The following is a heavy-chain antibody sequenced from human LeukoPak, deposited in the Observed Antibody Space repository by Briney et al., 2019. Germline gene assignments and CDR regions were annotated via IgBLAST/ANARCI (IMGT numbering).Heavy chain of an antibody. D-gene: IGHD5-12*01. CDR3: VRAMATIPVGFFDY. Sequence: SETLSLTCTVSGGSVSSGSYYWSWIRQPPGKELEWIAYIYYSGSTNYNPSLKSRVTMSVDTSKNQFSLKLRSVTAADTAVYYCVRAMATIPVGFFDYWGQGTLVTVSS. CDR1: GGSVSSGSYY. J-gene: IGHJ4*02. V-gene: IGHV4-61*01. CDR2: IYYSGST.